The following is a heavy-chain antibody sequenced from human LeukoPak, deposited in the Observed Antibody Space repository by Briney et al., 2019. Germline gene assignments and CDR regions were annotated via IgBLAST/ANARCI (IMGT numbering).Heavy chain of an antibody. CDR2: INPSGGST. Sequence: ASVKVSCKASGYTFTSYYMHWVRQAPGQGLEWMGIINPSGGSTSYAQKFQGRVTMTRDTSTSTVYMELSSLRSEDTAVYYCARDRITYYDILTGYDWFDPWGQGTLVTVSS. CDR3: ARDRITYYDILTGYDWFDP. CDR1: GYTFTSYY. D-gene: IGHD3-9*01. V-gene: IGHV1-46*01. J-gene: IGHJ5*02.